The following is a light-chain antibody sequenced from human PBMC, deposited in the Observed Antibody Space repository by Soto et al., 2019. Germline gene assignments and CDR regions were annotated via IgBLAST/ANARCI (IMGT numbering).Light chain of an antibody. V-gene: IGKV1-5*03. CDR3: QQYLTFPWT. J-gene: IGKJ1*01. CDR2: KGS. Sequence: DIQLTQSPPTLPASIGDRVTITCRASQSVSSWLAWYQQRPGQDPNLLISKGSHLEWGVPSRFSGSGSGTEFSLTVSNLQPEDFATYYGQQYLTFPWTFGQGTKV. CDR1: QSVSSW.